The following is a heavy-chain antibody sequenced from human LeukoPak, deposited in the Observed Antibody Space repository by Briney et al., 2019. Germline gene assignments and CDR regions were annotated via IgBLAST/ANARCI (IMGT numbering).Heavy chain of an antibody. CDR2: ISSSSSYI. Sequence: GGSLRLSCAASGFTFSSYSMNWVRQAPGKGLEWVSSISSSSSYIYYADSVKGRFTISRDNAKNSLYLQMNSLRAEDTAVYYCARAAVTTSGVTFDYWGQGTLLTVSS. V-gene: IGHV3-21*01. D-gene: IGHD4-17*01. CDR1: GFTFSSYS. J-gene: IGHJ4*02. CDR3: ARAAVTTSGVTFDY.